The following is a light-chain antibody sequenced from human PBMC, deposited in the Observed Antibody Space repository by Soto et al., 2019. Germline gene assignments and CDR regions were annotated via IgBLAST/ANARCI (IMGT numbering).Light chain of an antibody. CDR1: QNVNSNF. CDR2: GAS. V-gene: IGKV3-20*01. CDR3: QQYGNSPRT. J-gene: IGKJ1*01. Sequence: EIVLTQSPGTLSLSPGERATLSCRASQNVNSNFLAWYQQKPGQAPRLLISGASNRATGIPDRFSGSGSGTDFTLTISRLEPEDFDVYYCQQYGNSPRTLGQGTKVDIK.